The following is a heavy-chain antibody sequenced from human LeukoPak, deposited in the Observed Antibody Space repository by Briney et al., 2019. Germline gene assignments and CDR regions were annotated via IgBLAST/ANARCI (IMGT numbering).Heavy chain of an antibody. Sequence: PGGSLRLSCAASGFTFNSYWMHWVRQAPGKGLVWVSRINSDGSSTTYADSVKGRFTISRDNAKDTLSLQMNSLRAEDTAVYYCARGFSSAYSHFDYWGQGTLVTVSS. CDR1: GFTFNSYW. V-gene: IGHV3-74*01. J-gene: IGHJ4*02. CDR2: INSDGSST. D-gene: IGHD3-22*01. CDR3: ARGFSSAYSHFDY.